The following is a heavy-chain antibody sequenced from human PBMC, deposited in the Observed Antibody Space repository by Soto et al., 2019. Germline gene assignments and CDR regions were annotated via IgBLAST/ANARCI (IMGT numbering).Heavy chain of an antibody. CDR1: GGSISSAGYY. Sequence: QVQLQESGPGLVQPPQTLSLTCTVSGGSISSAGYYWSWIRQHPGKGLEWIGYIYSSGVTYYDPSLKSRVTMSVDMSKNQFSLRLSSVTAADTAVYYCATKPNGLYYFDYWGQGALVTVSS. D-gene: IGHD2-8*01. CDR2: IYSSGVT. V-gene: IGHV4-31*03. J-gene: IGHJ4*02. CDR3: ATKPNGLYYFDY.